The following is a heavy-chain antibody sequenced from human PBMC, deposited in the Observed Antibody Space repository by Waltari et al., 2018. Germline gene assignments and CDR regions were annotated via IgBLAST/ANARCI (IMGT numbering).Heavy chain of an antibody. CDR1: GYTFTSYD. CDR2: INPNSVNT. Sequence: QVQLVQSGAEVKKPGASVKVSCKASGYTFTSYDINWVRQATGQGLEWMGWINPNSVNTGYAQKFQGRVTMTRNTSISTAYMELSSLRSEDTAVYYCAGSLGVLSKYRFDPWGQGTLVTVSS. D-gene: IGHD3-16*02. CDR3: AGSLGVLSKYRFDP. J-gene: IGHJ5*02. V-gene: IGHV1-8*01.